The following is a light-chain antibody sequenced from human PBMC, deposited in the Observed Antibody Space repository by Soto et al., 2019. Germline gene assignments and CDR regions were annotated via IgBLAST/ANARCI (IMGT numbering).Light chain of an antibody. CDR1: QSVSSY. CDR2: DAS. J-gene: IGKJ1*01. V-gene: IGKV3-11*01. CDR3: QHRSNWPT. Sequence: EIVLTQSPATLSLSPGEIATLSCRASQSVSSYLAWYQQKPGQAPRLLIYDASNRATGIPARFSGSGSGTDFTLTISSLEPEDFAVYYCQHRSNWPTFGQGTKVEIK.